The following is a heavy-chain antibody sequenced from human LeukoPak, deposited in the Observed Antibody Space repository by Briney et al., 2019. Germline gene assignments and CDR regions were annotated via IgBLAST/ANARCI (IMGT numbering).Heavy chain of an antibody. CDR1: GGSISSSY. V-gene: IGHV4-59*01. D-gene: IGHD3-10*01. CDR3: ARASRGHDY. J-gene: IGHJ4*02. CDR2: IYYSGNT. Sequence: PSETLSLTCTVSGGSISSSYWSWIRQPPGKGLEWIGYIYYSGNTNYNPSLKSRVTISVDTPKNQYSLKLTSVTAADTAVYYCARASRGHDYWGQGTLVTVSS.